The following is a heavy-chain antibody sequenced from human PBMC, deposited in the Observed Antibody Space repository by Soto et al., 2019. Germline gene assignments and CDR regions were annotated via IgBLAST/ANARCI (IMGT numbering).Heavy chain of an antibody. V-gene: IGHV4-39*01. J-gene: IGHJ3*02. CDR1: GGSVSSDSYN. Sequence: QLQLQESGPGLVKPSETLSLTCTVSGGSVSSDSYNWDWIRQPPGKGLEWIGTIYYSGSTDYNPSLKSRVTLSEDTSNNQFSLKVTSVTAADTAVYYGARFYGNAFDIWGRGATVTVS. CDR3: ARFYGNAFDI. CDR2: IYYSGST. D-gene: IGHD4-17*01.